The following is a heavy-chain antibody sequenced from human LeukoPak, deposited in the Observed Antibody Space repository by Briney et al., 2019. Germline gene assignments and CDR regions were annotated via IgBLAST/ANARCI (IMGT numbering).Heavy chain of an antibody. V-gene: IGHV4-39*01. CDR2: IYYTGST. CDR1: GGSISGSSYY. Sequence: PSETLSLTCTVSGGSISGSSYYWGWIRQPPGKGLEWIGSIYYTGSTYYNPSLKSRVTISVDTPKNQFSLQLSSVTAADTAVYYCATYCSSTSCYRRAYDSWGQGTLVTVSS. D-gene: IGHD2-2*01. J-gene: IGHJ4*02. CDR3: ATYCSSTSCYRRAYDS.